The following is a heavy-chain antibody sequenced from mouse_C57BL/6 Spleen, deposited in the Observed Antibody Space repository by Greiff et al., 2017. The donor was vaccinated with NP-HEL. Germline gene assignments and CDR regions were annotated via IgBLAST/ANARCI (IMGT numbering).Heavy chain of an antibody. V-gene: IGHV2-2*01. J-gene: IGHJ3*01. CDR2: IWSGGST. CDR3: ARNEGTYYSNYAWFAY. D-gene: IGHD2-5*01. Sequence: QVQLQQSGPGLVQPSQSLSITCTVSGFSLTSYGVHWVRQSPGKGLEWLGVIWSGGSTDYNAAFISRLSISKDNSKSQVFFKMNSLQADDTAIYYCARNEGTYYSNYAWFAYWGQGTLVTVSA. CDR1: GFSLTSYG.